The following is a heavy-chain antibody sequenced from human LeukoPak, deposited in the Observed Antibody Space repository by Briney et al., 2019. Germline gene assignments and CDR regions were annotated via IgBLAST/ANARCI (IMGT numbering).Heavy chain of an antibody. Sequence: GGSLRLSCAASGFTFSSYGMHWVRQAPGKGLEWVAFIRYDGSNKYYADSVKVRFTISRDNSKNTLYLQMNSLRAEDTAVYYCAKTGYCSSTSCRPYYYYYMDVWGKGTTVTVS. CDR3: AKTGYCSSTSCRPYYYYYMDV. CDR2: IRYDGSNK. CDR1: GFTFSSYG. J-gene: IGHJ6*03. V-gene: IGHV3-30*02. D-gene: IGHD2-2*01.